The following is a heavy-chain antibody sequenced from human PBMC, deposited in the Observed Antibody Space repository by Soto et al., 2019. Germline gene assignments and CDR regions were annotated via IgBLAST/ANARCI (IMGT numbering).Heavy chain of an antibody. D-gene: IGHD2-2*01. Sequence: EVQLVESGGGLVQPGRSLRLSCAASGFTFSSYWMSWVRQAPGKGLEWVANIKQDGSEKYYVDSVKGRFTISRDNAKNSLYLQMNSLRAEDTAVYYCARVYSCSSTSCYPDYYYGMDVWGQGTTVTVSS. CDR2: IKQDGSEK. CDR3: ARVYSCSSTSCYPDYYYGMDV. V-gene: IGHV3-7*03. CDR1: GFTFSSYW. J-gene: IGHJ6*02.